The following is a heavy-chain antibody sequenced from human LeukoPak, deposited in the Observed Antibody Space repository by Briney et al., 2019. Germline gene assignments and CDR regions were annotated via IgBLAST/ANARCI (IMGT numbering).Heavy chain of an antibody. CDR2: VDHTGGS. CDR1: DDSITMYY. V-gene: IGHV4-59*12. Sequence: PSETLSLTCSVSDDSITMYYWTWIRQPPGKGLEWIGYVDHTGGSNFNRSLNGRVSISRDPSQNQFSLKLSSVTAADTAVYYCARNGYCSGGSCLLDYYYYMDVWGEGTTVTVSS. CDR3: ARNGYCSGGSCLLDYYYYMDV. D-gene: IGHD2-15*01. J-gene: IGHJ6*03.